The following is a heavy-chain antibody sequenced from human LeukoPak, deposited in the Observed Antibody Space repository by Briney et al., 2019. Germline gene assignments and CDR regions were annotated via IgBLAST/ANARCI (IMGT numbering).Heavy chain of an antibody. V-gene: IGHV1-8*01. J-gene: IGHJ4*02. CDR1: GYTITSYD. CDR3: ASVNPYSSGWYDLDY. Sequence: ASVKVSCKASGYTITSYDINWVRQATGQGLEWMGWMNPNSGNTGYAQKFQGRVTMTRNTSISTAYMELSSLRSEDTAVYYCASVNPYSSGWYDLDYWGQGTLVTVSS. D-gene: IGHD6-19*01. CDR2: MNPNSGNT.